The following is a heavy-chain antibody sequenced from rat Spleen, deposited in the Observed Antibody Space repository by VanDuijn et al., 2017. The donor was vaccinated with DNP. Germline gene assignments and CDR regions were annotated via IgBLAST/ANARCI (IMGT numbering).Heavy chain of an antibody. CDR1: GFTFSDYY. CDR3: ARLPDGPLDY. D-gene: IGHD3-7*01. CDR2: ISYEGSGT. J-gene: IGHJ2*01. Sequence: EVQLVESGGGLVQPGRSLKLSCAASGFTFSDYYMAWVRQAPKKGLGWVASISYEGSGTYYGDPVKGRFTISRDNAKTTLYLQMNSLRSEDTATYYCARLPDGPLDYWGQGVMVTVSS. V-gene: IGHV5-22*01.